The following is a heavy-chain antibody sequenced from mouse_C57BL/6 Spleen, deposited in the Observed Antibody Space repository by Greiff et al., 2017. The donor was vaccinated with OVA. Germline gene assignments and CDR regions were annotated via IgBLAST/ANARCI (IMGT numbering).Heavy chain of an antibody. CDR3: AREVAAQEKGVDY. V-gene: IGHV1-55*01. D-gene: IGHD3-2*02. CDR1: GYTFTSYW. CDR2: IYPGSGST. Sequence: QVQLQQPGAELVKPGASVKMSCKASGYTFTSYWITWVKQRPGQGLEWIGDIYPGSGSTNYNEKFKSKATLTVDTSSSTAYMQLSSLTSEDSAVYYCAREVAAQEKGVDYWGQGTSVTVSS. J-gene: IGHJ4*01.